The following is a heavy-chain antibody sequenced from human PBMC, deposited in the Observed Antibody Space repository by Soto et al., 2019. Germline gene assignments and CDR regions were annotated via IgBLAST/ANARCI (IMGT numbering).Heavy chain of an antibody. CDR1: GGSINSYY. Sequence: ETLSLTCTVSGGSINSYYWSWVRQAPGKGLEWVSAISGSDVSTYYADSVKGRFTISRDNSKNTLYLQMNSLRAEDTAVYYCAKSPGMYYYDSSGYYHYDYWGQGTLVTVSS. CDR2: ISGSDVST. CDR3: AKSPGMYYYDSSGYYHYDY. V-gene: IGHV3-23*01. J-gene: IGHJ4*02. D-gene: IGHD3-22*01.